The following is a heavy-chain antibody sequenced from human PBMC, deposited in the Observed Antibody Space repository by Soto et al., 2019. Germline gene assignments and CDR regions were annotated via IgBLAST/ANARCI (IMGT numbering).Heavy chain of an antibody. V-gene: IGHV1-18*03. CDR3: ARYVAPGICGITFGGVIVMPWFEP. D-gene: IGHD3-16*02. CDR2: ISAYNGTT. CDR1: GYTFTSYG. Sequence: QVQLGQSGAEVKKPGASVKVSCKASGYTFTSYGISWVRQAPGQGLEWMGWISAYNGTTNYAQKLQGRVPMTTDTSTSTAYMERGSLIPDEMAVYYCARYVAPGICGITFGGVIVMPWFEPWGQGTLVTVSS. J-gene: IGHJ5*02.